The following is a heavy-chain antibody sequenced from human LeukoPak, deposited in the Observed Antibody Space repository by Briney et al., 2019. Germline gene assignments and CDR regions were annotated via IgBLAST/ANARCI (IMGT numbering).Heavy chain of an antibody. Sequence: ASVKVSCKASGYTFTGHYMHWVRQAPGQGLEWMGIINPSGGSTSYAQKFQGRVTMTRDMSTSTVYMELSSLRSEDTAVYYCAYGSGSPRTWGQGTLVTVSS. J-gene: IGHJ5*02. D-gene: IGHD3-10*01. CDR3: AYGSGSPRT. CDR2: INPSGGST. V-gene: IGHV1-46*01. CDR1: GYTFTGHY.